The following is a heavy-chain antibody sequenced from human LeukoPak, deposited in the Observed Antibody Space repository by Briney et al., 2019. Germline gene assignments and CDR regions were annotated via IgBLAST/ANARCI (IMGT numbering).Heavy chain of an antibody. D-gene: IGHD3-9*01. Sequence: ASVKVSCKASGGTFSSYAISWVRQAPGQGLEWMGVIRPTDGSTSYAQNFQGRLSMTSDTSTSTAYMELSSLRSEDTAIYYCTRTINSWFDPWGQGTPVSVSS. CDR3: TRTINSWFDP. CDR1: GGTFSSYA. CDR2: IRPTDGST. V-gene: IGHV1-46*01. J-gene: IGHJ5*02.